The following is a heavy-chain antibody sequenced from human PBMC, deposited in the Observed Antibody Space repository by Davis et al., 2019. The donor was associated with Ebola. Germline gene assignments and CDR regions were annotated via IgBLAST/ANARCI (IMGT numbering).Heavy chain of an antibody. D-gene: IGHD2-21*02. Sequence: GGSLRLSCAASGFTFSSYWMSWVRQAPGKGLEWVANIKQDGSEKYYVDSVKGRFTISRDNAKNSLFLQMNGLRAEDTALYYCARIRDGDCCHFDYWGQGVQVTVSS. CDR1: GFTFSSYW. CDR3: ARIRDGDCCHFDY. V-gene: IGHV3-7*01. J-gene: IGHJ4*02. CDR2: IKQDGSEK.